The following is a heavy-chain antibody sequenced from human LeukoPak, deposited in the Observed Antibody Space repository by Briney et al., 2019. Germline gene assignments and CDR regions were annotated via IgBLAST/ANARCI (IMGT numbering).Heavy chain of an antibody. CDR3: AGVRASFGEFDLDY. Sequence: GASVKVSCKASGYTFTSYAMNWVRQAPGQGLEWMGWINTNTGNPTYAQGFTGRFVFSLDTSVSTAYLQISSLKAEDTAVYYCAGVRASFGEFDLDYWGQGTLVTVSS. CDR1: GYTFTSYA. D-gene: IGHD3-10*01. J-gene: IGHJ4*02. V-gene: IGHV7-4-1*02. CDR2: INTNTGNP.